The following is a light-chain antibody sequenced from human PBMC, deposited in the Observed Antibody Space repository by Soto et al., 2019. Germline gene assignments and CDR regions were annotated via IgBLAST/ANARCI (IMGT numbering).Light chain of an antibody. CDR1: QTIRSNY. Sequence: ETVLTQSPGTLSLSPGERATLSCRASQTIRSNYLAWYRQTPGQAPRLLIYGASNRATGIADRFSGSGSGTDCTLIISRLQFLDFALYYYQLYGTSPWTFGQGTKVEIK. V-gene: IGKV3-20*01. J-gene: IGKJ1*01. CDR3: QLYGTSPWT. CDR2: GAS.